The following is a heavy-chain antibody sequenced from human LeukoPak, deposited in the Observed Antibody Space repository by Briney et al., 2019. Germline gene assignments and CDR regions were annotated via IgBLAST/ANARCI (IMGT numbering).Heavy chain of an antibody. CDR3: ARVANRQQLEYYFDY. V-gene: IGHV4-34*01. D-gene: IGHD6-13*01. Sequence: SETLSLTCAVYGGSFSGYYWSWIRQPPGKGLEWIGEINHSGSTNYNPSLKSRVTISVDTSKNQFSLKLSSVTAADTAVYYCARVANRQQLEYYFDYWGQGTLVTVSS. CDR1: GGSFSGYY. J-gene: IGHJ4*02. CDR2: INHSGST.